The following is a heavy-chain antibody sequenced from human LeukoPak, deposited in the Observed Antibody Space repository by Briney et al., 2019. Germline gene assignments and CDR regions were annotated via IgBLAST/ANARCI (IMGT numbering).Heavy chain of an antibody. Sequence: SETLSLTCTVSGGSIYSSSYYWGWIRQPPGKGLEWIGSVYYTGTTYYNPSLKSRVTISIDTSKNQFSLKLRSVTAADTAVYYCARRTKALYWYFDLWGRGTLVTVSA. CDR2: VYYTGTT. CDR1: GGSIYSSSYY. CDR3: ARRTKALYWYFDL. V-gene: IGHV4-39*01. J-gene: IGHJ2*01.